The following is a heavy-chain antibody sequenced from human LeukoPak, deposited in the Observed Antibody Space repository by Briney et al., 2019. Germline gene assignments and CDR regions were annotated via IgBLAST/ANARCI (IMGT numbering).Heavy chain of an antibody. CDR2: IGTAGDT. CDR3: ARELRMTTVTRYYYYGMDV. J-gene: IGHJ6*02. D-gene: IGHD4-17*01. V-gene: IGHV3-13*01. Sequence: GGSLRLSCAASGFTFSSYDMHWVRQATGKGLEWVSAIGTAGDTYYPGSVKGRFTISREHAKNSLYLQMNSLRAGDTAVYYCARELRMTTVTRYYYYGMDVWGQGTTVTVSS. CDR1: GFTFSSYD.